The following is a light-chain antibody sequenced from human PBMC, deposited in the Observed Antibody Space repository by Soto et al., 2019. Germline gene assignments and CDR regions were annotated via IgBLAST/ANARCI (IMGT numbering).Light chain of an antibody. CDR3: QQYSNWPPWT. V-gene: IGKV3D-15*01. CDR1: QSVSTN. CDR2: GAS. Sequence: IVMTQSPATLSVSPGQRATLSCRASQSVSTNLAWYQQKPDQAPRLLIYGASTRATGIPARFSGSGSGTEFTLTISGLQSDDFAVYYCQQYSNWPPWTFGQGTRVDFK. J-gene: IGKJ1*01.